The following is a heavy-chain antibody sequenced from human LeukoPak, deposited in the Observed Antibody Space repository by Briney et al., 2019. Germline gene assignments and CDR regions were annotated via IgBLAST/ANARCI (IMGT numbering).Heavy chain of an antibody. CDR2: TYYRSKWSN. CDR3: ARLVGASWFDS. CDR1: GDSVSTNSAT. V-gene: IGHV6-1*01. D-gene: IGHD1-26*01. J-gene: IGHJ5*01. Sequence: SQTLSLTCAISGDSVSTNSATWTWLRHSPSTGAEWLGRTYYRSKWSNDYAVSMKSRLTTTPDTSKNQFSLQLNSVTPEDTAVYYCARLVGASWFDSWGQGTLVTVSP.